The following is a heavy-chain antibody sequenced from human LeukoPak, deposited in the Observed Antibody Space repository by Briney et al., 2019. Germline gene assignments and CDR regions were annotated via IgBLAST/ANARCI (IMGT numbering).Heavy chain of an antibody. CDR3: AKSGSGSYSGGIFDY. CDR1: GFTFDDYA. Sequence: GGSLRLSCAASGFTFDDYAMHWVRQAPGKGLEWVSGISWNSGSIGYADSVKGRFTISRDNAKNSLYLQMNSLRAEDMALYYCAKSGSGSYSGGIFDYWGQGTLVTVSS. D-gene: IGHD3-10*01. V-gene: IGHV3-9*03. J-gene: IGHJ4*02. CDR2: ISWNSGSI.